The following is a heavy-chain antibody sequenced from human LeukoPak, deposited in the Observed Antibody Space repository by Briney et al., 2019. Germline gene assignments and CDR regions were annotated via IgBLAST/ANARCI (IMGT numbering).Heavy chain of an antibody. D-gene: IGHD6-13*01. CDR1: GGTFSSYA. V-gene: IGHV1-69*04. CDR2: IIPILGIA. CDR3: ARDSMYWESSSWPFDY. J-gene: IGHJ4*02. Sequence: ASVKVSCKASGGTFSSYAISWVRQAPGQGLEWMGRIIPILGIANYAQKFQGRVTITADKSTSTAYMELRSLRSDDTAVYYCARDSMYWESSSWPFDYWGQGTLVTVSS.